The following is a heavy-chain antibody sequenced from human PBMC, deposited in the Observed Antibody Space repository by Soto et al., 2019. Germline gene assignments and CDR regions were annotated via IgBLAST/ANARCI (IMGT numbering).Heavy chain of an antibody. D-gene: IGHD6-13*01. Sequence: ASVKVSCKASGYTFTSYGISWVRQAPGQGLEWMGWISAYSGNTNYAQKLQGRVTMTTDTSTSTAYMELRSLRSDDTAVYYCARAPFSRYSSSLYYFDYWGQGTLVTVSS. CDR2: ISAYSGNT. CDR1: GYTFTSYG. CDR3: ARAPFSRYSSSLYYFDY. J-gene: IGHJ4*02. V-gene: IGHV1-18*01.